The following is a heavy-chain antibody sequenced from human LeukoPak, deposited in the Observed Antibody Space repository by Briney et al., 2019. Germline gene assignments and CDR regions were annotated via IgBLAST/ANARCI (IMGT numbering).Heavy chain of an antibody. V-gene: IGHV4-59*01. CDR1: GGSISSYY. CDR2: IYYSGST. J-gene: IGHJ3*02. CDR3: ARGGVGARPYSGSYQGAFDI. D-gene: IGHD1-26*01. Sequence: SETLSLTCTVSGGSISSYYWSWIRQPPGKGLEWIGYIYYSGSTNYNPSLKSRVTISVDTSKNQFSLKLSSVTAADTAVYYCARGGVGARPYSGSYQGAFDIWGQGTMVTVSS.